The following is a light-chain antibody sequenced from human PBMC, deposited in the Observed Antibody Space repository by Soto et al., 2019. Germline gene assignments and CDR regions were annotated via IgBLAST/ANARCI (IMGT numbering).Light chain of an antibody. CDR1: SSNIGSYT. V-gene: IGLV1-44*01. Sequence: QAVVAQPPSASGTPGQRVTISCCGSSSNIGSYTVNWYQQLPGTAPKLLIFRTIRRPSGVPDRFSGSKSGTSASLAISGLQSEDEADYFCAAWDDGLNGVVFGGGTKLTVL. J-gene: IGLJ2*01. CDR3: AAWDDGLNGVV. CDR2: RTI.